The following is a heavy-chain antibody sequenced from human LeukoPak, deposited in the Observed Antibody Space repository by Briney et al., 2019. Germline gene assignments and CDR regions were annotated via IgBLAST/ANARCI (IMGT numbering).Heavy chain of an antibody. D-gene: IGHD6-13*01. CDR1: GYTFTGYD. Sequence: ASVKVSCKASGYTFTGYDINWVRQATGQGLEWMGWMNPNSGNTGYAQKFQGRVTMTRNTSISTAYMELSSLRSEDTAVYYCASSSWFSYYYGMDVWGQGTTVTVSS. CDR2: MNPNSGNT. CDR3: ASSSWFSYYYGMDV. V-gene: IGHV1-8*01. J-gene: IGHJ6*02.